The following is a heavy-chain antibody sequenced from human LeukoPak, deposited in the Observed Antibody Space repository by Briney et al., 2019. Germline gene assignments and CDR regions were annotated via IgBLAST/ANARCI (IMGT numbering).Heavy chain of an antibody. Sequence: GASVKVSCKASGYTFTGYYMHWVRQAPGQGLEWMGWINPNSGGTNYAQKFQGRVTMTRDTSISTAYMELSRLRSDDTAVYYCARGDCSSTSCYRVDYWGQETLVTVSS. J-gene: IGHJ4*02. CDR2: INPNSGGT. V-gene: IGHV1-2*02. CDR1: GYTFTGYY. CDR3: ARGDCSSTSCYRVDY. D-gene: IGHD2-2*01.